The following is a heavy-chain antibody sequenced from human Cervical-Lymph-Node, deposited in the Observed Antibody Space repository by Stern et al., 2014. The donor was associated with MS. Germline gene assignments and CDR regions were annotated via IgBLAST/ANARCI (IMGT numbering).Heavy chain of an antibody. D-gene: IGHD4-17*01. CDR1: GGTFSSYP. V-gene: IGHV1-69*01. Sequence: QVQLAQSGAEVQKPGSSVKLSCKASGGTFSSYPIIWLRLAPGQGLEWMGGVIPLFGTANYAQKFQGRVTITADGSSSTAYMELSSLRSEDTAVYYCASPVTLTVGAMDVWGQGTTVTVSS. CDR3: ASPVTLTVGAMDV. J-gene: IGHJ6*02. CDR2: VIPLFGTA.